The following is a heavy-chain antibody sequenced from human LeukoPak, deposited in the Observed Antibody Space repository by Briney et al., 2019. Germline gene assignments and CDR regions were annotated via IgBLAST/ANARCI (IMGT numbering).Heavy chain of an antibody. J-gene: IGHJ6*03. CDR1: GGTFSSYA. V-gene: IGHV1-69*05. D-gene: IGHD5-18*01. CDR2: IIPIFGTA. Sequence: GASVKVSCKASGGTFSSYAISWVRQAPGQGLEWMEGIIPIFGTANYAQKFQGRVTITTDESTSTAYMELSSLRSEDTAVYYCARGDTVPYYYYMDVWGKGTTVTVSS. CDR3: ARGDTVPYYYYMDV.